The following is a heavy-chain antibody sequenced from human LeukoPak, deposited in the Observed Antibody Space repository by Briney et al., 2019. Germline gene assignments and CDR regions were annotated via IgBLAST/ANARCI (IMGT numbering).Heavy chain of an antibody. Sequence: PGGSLRLSCAASGFTFSSYWMSWVRQAPGKGLEWVANIKQDGSEKYYVDSVKGRFTISRDNAKNSLYLQMNSLRAEDTAVYYCARGPIYVQQTYYDFWSGYPSPYYFDYWGQGTLVTVSS. V-gene: IGHV3-7*03. D-gene: IGHD3-3*01. CDR3: ARGPIYVQQTYYDFWSGYPSPYYFDY. CDR1: GFTFSSYW. J-gene: IGHJ4*02. CDR2: IKQDGSEK.